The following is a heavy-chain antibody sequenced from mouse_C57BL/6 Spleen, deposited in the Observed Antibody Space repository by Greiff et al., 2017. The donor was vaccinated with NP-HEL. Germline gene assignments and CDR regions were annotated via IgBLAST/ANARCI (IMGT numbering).Heavy chain of an antibody. V-gene: IGHV3-6*01. CDR2: ISYDGSN. Sequence: VQLKESGPGLVKPSPSLSLTCSVTGYSITSGYYWNWIRQFPGNKLEWMGYISYDGSNNYNPSLKNRISITRDTSTNQFFLKLNSVTTEDTATYYCARVGDYYGLGWYFDVWGTGTTVTVSS. CDR3: ARVGDYYGLGWYFDV. CDR1: GYSITSGYY. J-gene: IGHJ1*03. D-gene: IGHD1-2*01.